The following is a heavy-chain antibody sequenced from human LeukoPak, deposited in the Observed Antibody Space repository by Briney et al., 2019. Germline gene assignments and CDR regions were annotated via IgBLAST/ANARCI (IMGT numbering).Heavy chain of an antibody. J-gene: IGHJ4*02. CDR3: ATQPTVKRGAVASNFDY. D-gene: IGHD6-19*01. CDR1: GGLITTSIHY. Sequence: SDTLSLTCSLSGGLITTSIHYCASIRQPPGKGLEWIASIYYNGITYYNPALQSQLTMSLDTSTTHFSLRLRSVSAADPCVYSCATQPTVKRGAVASNFDYWGRGTLVTVSS. V-gene: IGHV4-39*01. CDR2: IYYNGIT.